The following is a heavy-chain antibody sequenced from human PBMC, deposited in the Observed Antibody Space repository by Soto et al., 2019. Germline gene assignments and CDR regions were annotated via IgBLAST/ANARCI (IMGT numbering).Heavy chain of an antibody. Sequence: QVQLVQSGAEVEKPGASVKVSCKTSGYTFTTYFISWVRQAPGQGLEWMGWISVNNDHTNYALKFQGRVTMTTDTSTSTAYMELRRLSSDDTAVYYCASSRPIGAYVSWGQGTLVTVSS. CDR2: ISVNNDHT. D-gene: IGHD1-26*01. V-gene: IGHV1-18*01. J-gene: IGHJ5*02. CDR1: GYTFTTYF. CDR3: ASSRPIGAYVS.